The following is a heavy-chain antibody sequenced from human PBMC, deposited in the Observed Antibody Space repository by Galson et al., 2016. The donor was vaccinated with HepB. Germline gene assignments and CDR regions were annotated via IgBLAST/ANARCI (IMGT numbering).Heavy chain of an antibody. V-gene: IGHV1-69*13. CDR3: ASHTRGQYASGGYAFDC. D-gene: IGHD3-10*01. CDR2: IVPIFGTP. CDR1: GGTFRTDA. Sequence: SVKVSCKASGGTFRTDAISWVRQAPGQGFEWMGRIVPIFGTPNHAQKFQHRVTLTADESTSTAHMELKSLPSEDTAIYYCASHTRGQYASGGYAFDCWAQGILVTVS. J-gene: IGHJ4*02.